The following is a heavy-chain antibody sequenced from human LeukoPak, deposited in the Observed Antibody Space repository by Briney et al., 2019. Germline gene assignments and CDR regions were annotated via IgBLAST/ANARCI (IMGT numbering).Heavy chain of an antibody. CDR1: GFTFSSYE. Sequence: PGGSLRLSCAASGFTFSSYEMNWVRQAPGKGLEWVSYISSSGSTIYYADSVKGRFTISRDNAKNSLYLQMNSLRAEDTAVYCCASGPNRGSPNWFDPWGQGTLVTVSS. J-gene: IGHJ5*02. CDR2: ISSSGSTI. D-gene: IGHD5-12*01. V-gene: IGHV3-48*03. CDR3: ASGPNRGSPNWFDP.